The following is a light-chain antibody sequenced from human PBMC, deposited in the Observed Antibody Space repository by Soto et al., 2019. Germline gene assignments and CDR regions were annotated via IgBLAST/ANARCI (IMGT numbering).Light chain of an antibody. CDR2: GAS. V-gene: IGKV3-15*01. CDR3: QQRGS. J-gene: IGKJ4*01. CDR1: QSLNRD. Sequence: IVMTQSPATLSMSPGERATLSCRASQSLNRDLAWYQQKPGQSPRLLIFGASIRATGIPARFSGSGSGTEFTLTIGSLQSEDCALYYCQQRGSFGGGTKVDIK.